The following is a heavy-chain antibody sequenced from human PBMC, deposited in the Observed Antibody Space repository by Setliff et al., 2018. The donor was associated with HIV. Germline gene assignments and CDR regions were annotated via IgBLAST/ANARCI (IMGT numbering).Heavy chain of an antibody. Sequence: SETLSLTCALSGYSISNGYYWGWIRQPSGEGLEWIGSIYHSGSTFYNPSLRSRVTISVDTSQDQFSLRLTSVTAADTAVYYCAARNSGNPTRHFDYWGQGTLVTVSS. CDR1: GYSISNGYY. D-gene: IGHD3-10*01. J-gene: IGHJ4*02. CDR2: IYHSGST. V-gene: IGHV4-38-2*01. CDR3: AARNSGNPTRHFDY.